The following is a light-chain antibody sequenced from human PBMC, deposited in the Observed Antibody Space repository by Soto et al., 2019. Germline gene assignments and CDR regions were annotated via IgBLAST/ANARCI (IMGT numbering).Light chain of an antibody. V-gene: IGLV2-14*01. CDR1: SSDVGGYNY. CDR3: SSYTSSSTSYV. Sequence: QSVLTQPASVSGSPGQSITISCTGNSSDVGGYNYVSWYQQHPGKAPKLMIYDVSNRPSGVSNRFSVSKSGNTASLTISGLQAEDEADYYCSSYTSSSTSYVFGTGTKVTVL. J-gene: IGLJ1*01. CDR2: DVS.